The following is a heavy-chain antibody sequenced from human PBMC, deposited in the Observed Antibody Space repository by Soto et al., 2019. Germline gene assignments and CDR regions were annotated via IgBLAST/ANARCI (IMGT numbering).Heavy chain of an antibody. J-gene: IGHJ4*02. CDR2: INAGNGNT. CDR3: ASTITARRGRVY. CDR1: GYTFTNYP. Sequence: QVQLVQSGAEVKKPGASGKVSCKASGYTFTNYPMHWVRQAPGHRLEWMGWINAGNGNTKFSQKFQGRVTITRDTSASTAYMELCCLRSEDTAVYYCASTITARRGRVYWGQGTLVTVSS. D-gene: IGHD6-6*01. V-gene: IGHV1-3*01.